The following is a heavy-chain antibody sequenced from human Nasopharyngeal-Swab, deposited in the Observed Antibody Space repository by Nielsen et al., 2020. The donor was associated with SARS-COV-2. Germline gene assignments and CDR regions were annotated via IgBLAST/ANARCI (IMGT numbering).Heavy chain of an antibody. J-gene: IGHJ6*02. V-gene: IGHV3-30*18. Sequence: GGSLRLSCAASGFRFSSYGMNWVRQAAGKGLEWVAVMPHDGSNEDYADSVKGRFTVSRDNSKNLFYLQMNSLRVEDTAVYFCAKFLTVTPVVTFSYGMDVWGQGTTVTVSS. CDR1: GFRFSSYG. CDR2: MPHDGSNE. CDR3: AKFLTVTPVVTFSYGMDV. D-gene: IGHD4-23*01.